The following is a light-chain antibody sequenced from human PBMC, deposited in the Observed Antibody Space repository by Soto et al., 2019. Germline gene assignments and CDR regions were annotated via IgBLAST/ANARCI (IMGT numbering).Light chain of an antibody. Sequence: IQMTQSPPSLSASVGDRVTITCRASQDIRNFVAWYQQKPGKAPKLLIYAASTLQSGVPSRFSGSGSGTDFTLTINSLQPEDVATYSCQKYSSVPVFGPGTKVDI. CDR3: QKYSSVPV. V-gene: IGKV1-27*01. CDR1: QDIRNF. CDR2: AAS. J-gene: IGKJ3*01.